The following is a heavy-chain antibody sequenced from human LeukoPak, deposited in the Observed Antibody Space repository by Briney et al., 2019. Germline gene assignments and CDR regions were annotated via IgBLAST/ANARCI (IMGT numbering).Heavy chain of an antibody. J-gene: IGHJ4*02. Sequence: SETLSLTCAVYGGSFSGYYWSWIRQPPGKGLEWIGNIYYTGSTYYNASLQSRVTISIDTSKNQFSLRLNSVTAADTAMYYCVKSGGYGLIDYWGQGTLVTVSS. CDR1: GGSFSGYY. CDR3: VKSGGYGLIDY. CDR2: IYYTGST. V-gene: IGHV4-34*01. D-gene: IGHD1-26*01.